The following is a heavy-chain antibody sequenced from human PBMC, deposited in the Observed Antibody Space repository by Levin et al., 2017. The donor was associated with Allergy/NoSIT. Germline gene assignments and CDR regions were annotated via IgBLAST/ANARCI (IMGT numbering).Heavy chain of an antibody. Sequence: GESLKISCAASGFTFSSYSMNWVRQAPGKGLEWVSSISSSSSYIYYADSVKGRFTISRDNAKNSLYLQMNSLRAEDTAVYYCARDRYSSSWSTFDYWGQGTLVTVSS. V-gene: IGHV3-21*01. D-gene: IGHD6-13*01. CDR2: ISSSSSYI. J-gene: IGHJ4*02. CDR3: ARDRYSSSWSTFDY. CDR1: GFTFSSYS.